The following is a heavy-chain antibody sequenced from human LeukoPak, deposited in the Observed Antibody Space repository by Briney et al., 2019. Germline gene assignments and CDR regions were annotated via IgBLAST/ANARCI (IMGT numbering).Heavy chain of an antibody. CDR1: GGPFSGYY. V-gene: IGHV4-34*01. CDR2: INHSGST. Sequence: SETLSLTCAVYGGPFSGYYWSWIRQPPGKGLEWIGEINHSGSTNYNPSLKSRVTISVDTSKNQFSLKLSSVTAADTAVYYCARGDRYSSGWYRWNWFDPWGQGTLVTVSS. J-gene: IGHJ5*02. D-gene: IGHD6-19*01. CDR3: ARGDRYSSGWYRWNWFDP.